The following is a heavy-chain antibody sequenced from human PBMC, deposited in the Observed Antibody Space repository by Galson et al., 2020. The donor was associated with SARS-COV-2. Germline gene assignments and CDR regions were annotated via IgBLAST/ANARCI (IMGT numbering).Heavy chain of an antibody. J-gene: IGHJ5*02. V-gene: IGHV3-53*01. CDR1: GFTVTDNY. D-gene: IGHD3-22*01. CDR2: VYSEGNS. Sequence: GESLKISCAVSGFTVTDNYVMWVRQAPGKGLEWVSIVYSEGNSYYAASVQGRFSISRDSSKNTVSLQMDSLRAEDTAMYYCATGDPAHSRIRGAESWGQGALVTVSS. CDR3: ATGDPAHSRIRGAES.